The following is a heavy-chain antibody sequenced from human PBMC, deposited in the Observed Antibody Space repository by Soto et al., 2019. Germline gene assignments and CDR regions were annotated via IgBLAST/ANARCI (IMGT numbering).Heavy chain of an antibody. Sequence: PSETLSLTCTVSGGSISGYYGGWIRQPPGKGLEWIGSIYYSGSTYYNPSLKSRVTISVDTSKNQFSLKLSSVTAADTAVYYCASPKIAFYNWFDPWGQGTLVTVSS. CDR3: ASPKIAFYNWFDP. CDR1: GGSISGYY. J-gene: IGHJ5*02. V-gene: IGHV4-39*01. D-gene: IGHD3-3*02. CDR2: IYYSGST.